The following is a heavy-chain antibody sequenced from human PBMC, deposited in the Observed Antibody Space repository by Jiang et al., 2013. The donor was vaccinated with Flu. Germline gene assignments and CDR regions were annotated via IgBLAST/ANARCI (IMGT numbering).Heavy chain of an antibody. V-gene: IGHV4-34*01. Sequence: ETLSLTCGVYGGSFSGYYWSWIRQPPGKGLEWLGEINHSGSTNYNPSLKSRVTISVDTSKNEFALKLTSMTAADTSVYYCARSGVYTSGWNGANWYFDLWGRGTLVTVSS. D-gene: IGHD6-19*01. CDR1: GGSFSGYY. J-gene: IGHJ2*01. CDR2: INHSGST. CDR3: ARSGVYTSGWNGANWYFDL.